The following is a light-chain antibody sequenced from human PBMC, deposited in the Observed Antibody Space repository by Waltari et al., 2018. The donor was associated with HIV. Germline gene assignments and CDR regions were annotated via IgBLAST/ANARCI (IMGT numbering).Light chain of an antibody. CDR2: GAS. V-gene: IGKV1-5*03. J-gene: IGKJ1*01. Sequence: IQMTQSPSTLSASVGDRGTITCRASHNIGDWLAWYQQTPGKAPRHLIYGASTLESAVPPRFTGSGAETEFTLTISSLQPGDFATYYCQQYNSNLSWAFAQGTKVEIK. CDR1: HNIGDW. CDR3: QQYNSNLSWA.